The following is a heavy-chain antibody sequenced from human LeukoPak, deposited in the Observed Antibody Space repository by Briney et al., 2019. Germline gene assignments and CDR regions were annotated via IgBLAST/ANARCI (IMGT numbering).Heavy chain of an antibody. V-gene: IGHV4-39*07. D-gene: IGHD3-22*01. J-gene: IGHJ4*02. CDR2: IYYSGST. Sequence: PSETLSLTCTVSGDSISSSSYYWGWIRQPPGKGLGWIGSIYYSGSTYYNPSLKSRVTISVDTSKNQFSLKLSSVTAADTAVYYCARDSRDSSGYFSFDYWGQGTLVTVSS. CDR1: GDSISSSSYY. CDR3: ARDSRDSSGYFSFDY.